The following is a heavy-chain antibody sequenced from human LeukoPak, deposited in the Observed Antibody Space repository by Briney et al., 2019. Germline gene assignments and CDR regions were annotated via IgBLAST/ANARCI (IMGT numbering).Heavy chain of an antibody. D-gene: IGHD4-17*01. CDR1: GGTFSSYA. J-gene: IGHJ4*02. CDR2: IIPIFGTA. Sequence: SVKVSCKASGGTFSSYAISWVRQAPGQGLEWMGGIIPIFGTANYAQKFQGRVTITADKSTSTAYMELSSLRSEDTAVYYCARVGTVTTSRGFDYWGQGTLVTVSS. V-gene: IGHV1-69*06. CDR3: ARVGTVTTSRGFDY.